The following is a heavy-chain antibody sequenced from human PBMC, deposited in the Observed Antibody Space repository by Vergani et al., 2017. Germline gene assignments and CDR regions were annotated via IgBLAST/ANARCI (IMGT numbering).Heavy chain of an antibody. V-gene: IGHV4-30-4*01. D-gene: IGHD3-10*01. J-gene: IGHJ3*02. CDR2: IYYSGST. Sequence: QVQLQESGPGLVKPSQTLSLTCTVSGGSISSGDYYWSWIRQPPGKGLEWIGYIYYSGSTYYNPSLKSRVTISVDTSKNQFSLKLSSVTAADTAVYYFARSDAHGSGRNDAFDIWGQGTMVTVSS. CDR3: ARSDAHGSGRNDAFDI. CDR1: GGSISSGDYY.